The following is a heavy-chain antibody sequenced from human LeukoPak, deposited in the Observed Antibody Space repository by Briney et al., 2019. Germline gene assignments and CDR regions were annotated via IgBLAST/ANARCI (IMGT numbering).Heavy chain of an antibody. CDR2: ISGSGGST. CDR1: GFTFSSYA. J-gene: IGHJ6*02. Sequence: PGGSPRLSCAASGFTFSSYAMGWVRQAPGKGLEWVSAISGSGGSTYYADSVKGRFTISRDNSKNTLYLQMNSLRAEDTAVYYCARDRPPYYDPGSPRVYGMDVWGQGTTVTVSS. V-gene: IGHV3-23*01. CDR3: ARDRPPYYDPGSPRVYGMDV. D-gene: IGHD3-22*01.